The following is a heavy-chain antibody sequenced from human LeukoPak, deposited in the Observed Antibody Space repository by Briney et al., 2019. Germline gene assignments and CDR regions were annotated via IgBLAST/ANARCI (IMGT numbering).Heavy chain of an antibody. CDR1: GYTFTSYY. CDR3: ATPRKDSSGYYVPYYMDV. J-gene: IGHJ6*03. D-gene: IGHD3-22*01. CDR2: INPSGGST. Sequence: ASVKVSCKASGYTFTSYYMHWVRQAPGQGLEWMGIINPSGGSTSYAQKFQGRVTMTTDTSTSTAYMELSSLRSEDTAVYYCATPRKDSSGYYVPYYMDVWGKGTTVTVSS. V-gene: IGHV1-46*01.